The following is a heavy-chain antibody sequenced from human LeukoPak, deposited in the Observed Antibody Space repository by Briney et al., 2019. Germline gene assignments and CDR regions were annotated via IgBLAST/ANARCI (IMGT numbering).Heavy chain of an antibody. CDR3: ARANYYGSGSYDY. V-gene: IGHV3-21*01. J-gene: IGHJ4*02. Sequence: PGGSLRLSCAASGFTFSSYSMNWVRQAPGKGLEWVSSISSSSSYIYYADSVRGRFTISGDNAKNSLYLQMNSLRAEDTAVYYCARANYYGSGSYDYWGQGTLVTVSS. CDR1: GFTFSSYS. D-gene: IGHD3-10*01. CDR2: ISSSSSYI.